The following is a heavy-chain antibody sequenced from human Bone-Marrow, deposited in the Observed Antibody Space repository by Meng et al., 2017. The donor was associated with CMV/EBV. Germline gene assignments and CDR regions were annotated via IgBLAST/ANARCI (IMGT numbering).Heavy chain of an antibody. CDR3: ARREYSSSPFDY. CDR2: IYPGDSDT. J-gene: IGHJ4*02. CDR1: GYSFTSYW. D-gene: IGHD6-6*01. V-gene: IGHV5-51*01. Sequence: KVSCKGSGYSFTSYWIGWVRQMPGKGLEWMGIIYPGDSDTRYSPSFQGQVTISADKTISTAYLQWSSLKASDTAMYYCARREYSSSPFDYWGQGTLVTVSS.